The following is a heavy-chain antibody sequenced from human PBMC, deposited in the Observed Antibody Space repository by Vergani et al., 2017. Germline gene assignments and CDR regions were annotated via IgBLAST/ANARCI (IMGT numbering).Heavy chain of an antibody. J-gene: IGHJ4*02. D-gene: IGHD5-18*01. V-gene: IGHV3-30*02. Sequence: QVQLVESGGGVVQPGGSLRLSCAASGFTFSSYGMHWVRQAPGKGLEWVAFIRYDGSNKYYADSVKGRFTISRDNSKNTLYLQMNSLRAEDTAVYYCARQVYSYGYRYFDYWGQGTLVTVSS. CDR2: IRYDGSNK. CDR3: ARQVYSYGYRYFDY. CDR1: GFTFSSYG.